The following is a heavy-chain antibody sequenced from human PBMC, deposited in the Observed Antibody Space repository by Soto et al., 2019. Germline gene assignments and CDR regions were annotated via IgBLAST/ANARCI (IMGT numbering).Heavy chain of an antibody. CDR3: ARDRYSSPTGGSDV. D-gene: IGHD6-13*01. Sequence: GGSLRLSCAASGFTFSSYSMNWVRQAPGKGLEWVSSISSSSSYIYYADSVKGRFTISRDNAKNSLYLQMNSLRAEDTAVYYCARDRYSSPTGGSDVWGKGTTVTVSS. J-gene: IGHJ6*03. V-gene: IGHV3-21*01. CDR2: ISSSSSYI. CDR1: GFTFSSYS.